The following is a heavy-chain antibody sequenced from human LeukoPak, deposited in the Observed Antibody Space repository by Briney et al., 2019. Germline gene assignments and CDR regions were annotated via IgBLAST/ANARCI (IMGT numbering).Heavy chain of an antibody. V-gene: IGHV1-2*02. CDR1: GYTFTGYY. CDR3: ARGHQVVAAPAFDY. J-gene: IGHJ4*02. CDR2: INPNSGGT. Sequence: ASVKVSCKASGYTFTGYYMHWVRQAPGQGLEWMGWINPNSGGTKYAQKFQGRVTMTRDTSISTAYMELSRLRSDDTAVYYCARGHQVVAAPAFDYWGQGTLVTVSS. D-gene: IGHD2-15*01.